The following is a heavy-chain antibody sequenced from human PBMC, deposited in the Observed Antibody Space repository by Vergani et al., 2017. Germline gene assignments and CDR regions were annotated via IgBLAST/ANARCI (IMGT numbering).Heavy chain of an antibody. D-gene: IGHD3-3*01. V-gene: IGHV3-21*01. CDR1: GFTFSSYS. CDR2: ISSSSSTI. Sequence: EVQLVESGGGLVKPGGSLRLSCAASGFTFSSYSMNWVRQAPGKGLEWVSSISSSSSTIYYADSVKGRFTISRDNAKNSLYLQMNSLRAEDTAVYYCARGDIIPAPFDYWGQGTLVTVSS. J-gene: IGHJ4*02. CDR3: ARGDIIPAPFDY.